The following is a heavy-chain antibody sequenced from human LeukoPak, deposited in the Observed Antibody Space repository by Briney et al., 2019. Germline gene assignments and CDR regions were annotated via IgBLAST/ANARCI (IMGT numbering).Heavy chain of an antibody. CDR1: GFTVSSNY. J-gene: IGHJ4*02. CDR2: IYSGGST. D-gene: IGHD3-22*01. CDR3: ARVLASSGYYRFDY. V-gene: IGHV3-53*01. Sequence: GGYLRLSCAASGFTVSSNYMSWVRQAPGKGLEWVSVIYSGGSTYYADSVKGRFTISRDNSKNTLYLQMNSLRAEDTAVYYCARVLASSGYYRFDYWGQGTLVTVSS.